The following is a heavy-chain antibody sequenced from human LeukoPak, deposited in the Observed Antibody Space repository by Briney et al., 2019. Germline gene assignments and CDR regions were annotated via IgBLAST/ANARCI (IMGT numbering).Heavy chain of an antibody. J-gene: IGHJ6*02. V-gene: IGHV4-59*08. D-gene: IGHD3-10*01. CDR2: IYYSGST. CDR1: GGSISSYY. Sequence: PSETLSLTCTVSGGSISSYYWSWIRQPPGKGLEWIGYIYYSGSTNYNPSLKSRVTISVDTSKNQFSLKLSSVTAADTAVYYCARLDFDGSGSYLRYYYGMDVWGQGTTVTVSS. CDR3: ARLDFDGSGSYLRYYYGMDV.